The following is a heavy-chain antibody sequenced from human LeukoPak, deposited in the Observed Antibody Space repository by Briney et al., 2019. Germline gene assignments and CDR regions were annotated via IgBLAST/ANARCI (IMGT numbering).Heavy chain of an antibody. CDR3: AKDTIDDYGDYGYFDY. D-gene: IGHD4-17*01. J-gene: IGHJ4*02. Sequence: GGSLRLSCAASGFXFSSYAMSWVRQAPGKGLEWVSAISGSGGSTYYADSVKGRFTISRDNSKNTLYLQMNSLRAEDTAVYYCAKDTIDDYGDYGYFDYWGQGTLVTVSS. CDR1: GFXFSSYA. V-gene: IGHV3-23*01. CDR2: ISGSGGST.